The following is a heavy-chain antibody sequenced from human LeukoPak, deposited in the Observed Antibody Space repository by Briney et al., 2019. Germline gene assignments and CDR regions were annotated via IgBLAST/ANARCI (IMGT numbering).Heavy chain of an antibody. CDR3: TSRGDFWSGYWAMNV. Sequence: PGGSLRLSCVASGFTFTTHSLNWVRQAPGKGLEWVSSISSTSSYIYYADSVKGRFTLSRDNAKNSIYLQMDSLRAEDTAVYYCTSRGDFWSGYWAMNVWGQGTTVIVSS. CDR1: GFTFTTHS. V-gene: IGHV3-21*01. D-gene: IGHD3-3*01. CDR2: ISSTSSYI. J-gene: IGHJ6*02.